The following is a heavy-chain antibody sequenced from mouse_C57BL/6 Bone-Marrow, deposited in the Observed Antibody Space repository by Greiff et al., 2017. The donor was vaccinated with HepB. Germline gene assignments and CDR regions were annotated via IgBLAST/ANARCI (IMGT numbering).Heavy chain of an antibody. CDR2: ISSCSSTI. J-gene: IGHJ3*01. Sequence: EVKLVESGGGLVKPGGSLKLSCAVSGFTFSDYGMHWVRQAPEKGLEWFAYISSCSSTINYADTVKGRFTISRNNAKNTLFLQMTNLRSEDTAMYYSATTMIRRAWFAYWGRGTLVTVSA. D-gene: IGHD2-4*01. CDR1: GFTFSDYG. V-gene: IGHV5-17*01. CDR3: ATTMIRRAWFAY.